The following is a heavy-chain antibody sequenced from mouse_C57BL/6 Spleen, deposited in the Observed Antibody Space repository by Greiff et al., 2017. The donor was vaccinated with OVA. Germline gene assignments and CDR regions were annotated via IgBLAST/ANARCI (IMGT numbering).Heavy chain of an antibody. D-gene: IGHD1-1*01. V-gene: IGHV1-42*01. CDR2: INPSTGGT. CDR1: GYSFTGYY. CDR3: ASLGSTYYAMDY. Sequence: DVQLQESGPELVKPGASVKISCKASGYSFTGYYMNWVKQSPEKSLEWIGEINPSTGGTTYNQKFKAKATLTVDKSSSTAYMQLKSLTSEDSAVYYWASLGSTYYAMDYWGQGTSVTVSS. J-gene: IGHJ4*01.